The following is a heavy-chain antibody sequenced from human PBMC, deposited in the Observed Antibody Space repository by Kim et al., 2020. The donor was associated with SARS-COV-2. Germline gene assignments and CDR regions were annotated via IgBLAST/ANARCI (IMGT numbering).Heavy chain of an antibody. D-gene: IGHD6-13*01. CDR3: ARDGTDYSSSWFFAFDI. V-gene: IGHV6-1*01. J-gene: IGHJ3*02. Sequence: VKSRITINPDTSKNQFSLQLNSVTPEDTAVYYCARDGTDYSSSWFFAFDIWGQGTMVTVSS.